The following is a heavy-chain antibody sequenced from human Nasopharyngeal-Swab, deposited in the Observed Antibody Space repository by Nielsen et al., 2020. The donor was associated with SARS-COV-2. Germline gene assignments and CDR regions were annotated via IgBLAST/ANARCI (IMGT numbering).Heavy chain of an antibody. CDR1: GFTFSDYY. CDR3: ASSLTTHIDY. D-gene: IGHD4-11*01. Sequence: GGSLRLSCAASGFTFSDYYMAWIRQAPGKGLEWVSYISTSGRSTDSADSVKGRFTISRDNSKNTLYLQMNSLRAEDTAVYYCASSLTTHIDYWGQGTLVTVSS. J-gene: IGHJ4*02. V-gene: IGHV3-11*04. CDR2: ISTSGRST.